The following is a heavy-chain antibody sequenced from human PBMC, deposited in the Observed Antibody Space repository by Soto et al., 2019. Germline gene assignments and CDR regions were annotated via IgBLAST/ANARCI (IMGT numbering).Heavy chain of an antibody. CDR2: IWNDGSNE. V-gene: IGHV3-33*01. Sequence: SLRLSCKASGFSFSSYGMHWIRQAPGKGLEWLAIIWNDGSNEYYADSVKGRFTISRDNSKNTLYLQLNNLRAEDTAVYFCARDQTDSGGYSEYRGQGTLVTVSS. J-gene: IGHJ4*02. CDR3: ARDQTDSGGYSEY. D-gene: IGHD3-22*01. CDR1: GFSFSSYG.